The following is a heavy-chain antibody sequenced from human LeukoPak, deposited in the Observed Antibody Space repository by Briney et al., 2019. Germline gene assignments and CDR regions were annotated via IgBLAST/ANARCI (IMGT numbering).Heavy chain of an antibody. CDR2: INSDGSST. J-gene: IGHJ4*02. Sequence: PGGSLRLSCAASGLTFSSYWMHWVRQAPGKGLVWFSRINSDGSSTSYADSVKGRFTISRDNAKSTLYLQMNSLRAEDTAVYYCARVLYYYGSGSYFDYWGQGTLVTVSP. CDR3: ARVLYYYGSGSYFDY. CDR1: GLTFSSYW. D-gene: IGHD3-10*01. V-gene: IGHV3-74*01.